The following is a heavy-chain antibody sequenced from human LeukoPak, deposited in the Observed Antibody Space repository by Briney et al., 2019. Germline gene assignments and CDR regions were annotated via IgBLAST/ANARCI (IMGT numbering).Heavy chain of an antibody. CDR1: GFTFSSYS. CDR3: ARATTYDILTGYSDY. D-gene: IGHD3-9*01. V-gene: IGHV3-21*01. J-gene: IGHJ4*02. Sequence: GGSLRLSCAASGFTFSSYSMNWVRQAPGKGLEWVSSISSSSSYIYYADSVKGRFTISRDNAKKSLYLQMNSLRAEDTAVYYCARATTYDILTGYSDYWGQGTLVTVSS. CDR2: ISSSSSYI.